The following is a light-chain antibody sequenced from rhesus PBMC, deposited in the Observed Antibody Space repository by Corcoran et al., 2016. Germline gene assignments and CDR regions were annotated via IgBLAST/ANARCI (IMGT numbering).Light chain of an antibody. CDR2: AAT. Sequence: DIQMTQSPSSLSASVGDRVTITCRASQAIANYLAWYQQKPGEAPKLLINAATGLQSGIPSRFSGIGAGTDFTLTISSLQSEDFATYYCQHYYNSPRTFGQGTKVEIK. V-gene: IGKV1-25*02. CDR1: QAIANY. J-gene: IGKJ1*01. CDR3: QHYYNSPRT.